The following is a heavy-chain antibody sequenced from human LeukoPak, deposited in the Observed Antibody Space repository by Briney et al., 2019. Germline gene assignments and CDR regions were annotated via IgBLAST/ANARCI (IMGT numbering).Heavy chain of an antibody. CDR3: ARVGGYSSGSLDY. V-gene: IGHV4-39*07. Sequence: SETLSLTCTVSGGSISSSSYYWGWIRQLPGKGLEWIGSIYYSGSTYYNPSLKSRVTISVDTSKNQFSLKLSSVTAADTAVYYCARVGGYSSGSLDYWGQGTLVTVSS. CDR1: GGSISSSSYY. J-gene: IGHJ4*02. CDR2: IYYSGST. D-gene: IGHD6-19*01.